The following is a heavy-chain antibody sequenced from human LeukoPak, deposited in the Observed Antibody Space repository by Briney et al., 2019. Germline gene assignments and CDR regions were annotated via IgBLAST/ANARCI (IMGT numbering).Heavy chain of an antibody. CDR3: AKPSAAADPYYYYYYMDV. CDR1: GFTFSSYA. V-gene: IGHV3-23*01. D-gene: IGHD6-13*01. J-gene: IGHJ6*03. Sequence: GGSLRLSCAASGFTFSSYAMSWVRQAAGKGLEWVSAISGSGGSTYYADSVKGRFTISTDNSKNTLYLQMNSLRAEDTAVYYCAKPSAAADPYYYYYYMDVWGKGTTVTVSS. CDR2: ISGSGGST.